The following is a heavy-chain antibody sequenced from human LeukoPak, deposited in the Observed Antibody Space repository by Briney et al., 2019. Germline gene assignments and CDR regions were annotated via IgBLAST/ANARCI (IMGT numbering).Heavy chain of an antibody. Sequence: KPSETLSLTCSVSAGSISSTSNYWGSIRQPPGTGLGWIGSSYYSGSNYYNPYLKSRVTISVDTFKNQFSLKLISVTAADMAVYYCASGRLARCSGTNGYDDDFEIWGQGTMVTVSS. V-gene: IGHV4-39*01. D-gene: IGHD2-15*01. CDR2: SYYSGSN. CDR3: ASGRLARCSGTNGYDDDFEI. CDR1: AGSISSTSNY. J-gene: IGHJ3*02.